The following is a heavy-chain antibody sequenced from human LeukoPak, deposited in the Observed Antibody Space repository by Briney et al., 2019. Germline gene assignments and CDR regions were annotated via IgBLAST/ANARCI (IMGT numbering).Heavy chain of an antibody. V-gene: IGHV4-59*01. CDR2: IYYSGST. D-gene: IGHD3-10*01. J-gene: IGHJ6*03. Sequence: SETLSLTCTVSGGSIKNYYWTWIRQPPGKGLEWIGYIYYSGSTSSNPSLKSRVTTSVDTSKNQFSLRLKYVTAADTAVYYCARDVPRGTGYMDVWGKGTAVTVTS. CDR3: ARDVPRGTGYMDV. CDR1: GGSIKNYY.